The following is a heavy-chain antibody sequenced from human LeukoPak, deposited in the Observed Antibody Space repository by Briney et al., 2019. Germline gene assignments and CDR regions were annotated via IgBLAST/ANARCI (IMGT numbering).Heavy chain of an antibody. J-gene: IGHJ6*02. V-gene: IGHV4-30-2*01. Sequence: SQTLSLTCAVSGGSISSGGYSWSWIRQPPGKGLEWIGYIYHSGSTYYNPSLKSRVTISVDTSKNQFSLKLSSVTAADTAVYYCARGFYYYGMDVWGQGTTVTVSS. CDR2: IYHSGST. CDR1: GGSISSGGYS. CDR3: ARGFYYYGMDV.